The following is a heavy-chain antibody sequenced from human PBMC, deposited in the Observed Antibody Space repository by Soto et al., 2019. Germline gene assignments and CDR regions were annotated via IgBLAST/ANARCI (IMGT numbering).Heavy chain of an antibody. J-gene: IGHJ5*02. D-gene: IGHD5-18*01. CDR3: GRAVDSAMVDNWIDP. V-gene: IGHV4-59*02. CDR2: ISYTGGS. Sequence: QVQLQESGPGLVKPSETLSLTCAVSGDSVRSHYWSWIRQPPGKGLEWIGYISYTGGSNYNPALESRVTISLDTSKSQFSLTLTSLTAADTAVYYCGRAVDSAMVDNWIDPWGQGPLVTVSS. CDR1: GDSVRSHY.